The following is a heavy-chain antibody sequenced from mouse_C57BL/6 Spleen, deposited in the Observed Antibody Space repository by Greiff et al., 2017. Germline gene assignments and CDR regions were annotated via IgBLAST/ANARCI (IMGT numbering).Heavy chain of an antibody. V-gene: IGHV5-9*01. CDR3: ARDITTVVATNYFDY. CDR2: ISGGGGNT. CDR1: GFTFSSYT. D-gene: IGHD1-1*01. J-gene: IGHJ2*01. Sequence: EVHLVESGGGLVKPGGSLKLSCAASGFTFSSYTMSWVRQTPEKRLEWVATISGGGGNTYYPDSVKGRFTISRDNAKNTLYLQMSSLTSEDTALYYCARDITTVVATNYFDYWGQGTTLTVSS.